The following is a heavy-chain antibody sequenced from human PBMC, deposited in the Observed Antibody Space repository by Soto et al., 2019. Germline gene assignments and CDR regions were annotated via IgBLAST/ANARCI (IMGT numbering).Heavy chain of an antibody. J-gene: IGHJ4*02. CDR2: IIPIFGTA. CDR1: GGTFSSYA. D-gene: IGHD2-21*02. Sequence: SVEVSCKAPGGTFSSYAISWVRQAPGQGLEWMGGIIPIFGTANYAQKFQGRVTITADESTSTAYMELSSLRSEDTAVYYCARETYCGGDCSPYYFDYWGQGTLVTVS. V-gene: IGHV1-69*13. CDR3: ARETYCGGDCSPYYFDY.